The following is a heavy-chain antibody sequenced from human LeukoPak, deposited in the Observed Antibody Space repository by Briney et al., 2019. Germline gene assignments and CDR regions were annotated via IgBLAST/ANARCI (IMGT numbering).Heavy chain of an antibody. J-gene: IGHJ4*02. CDR1: GFTLSSYG. D-gene: IGHD3-10*01. CDR2: ISYDGTNQ. V-gene: IGHV3-30*18. Sequence: GRSLGLSCAASGFTLSSYGMHWVRQAPGKGLEWVAVISYDGTNQYYADSVKGRFTVSRDNSKNALYLQMNSLRAEDTAVYHCAKEDYDGSGSYLGYWGQGTLVTVSS. CDR3: AKEDYDGSGSYLGY.